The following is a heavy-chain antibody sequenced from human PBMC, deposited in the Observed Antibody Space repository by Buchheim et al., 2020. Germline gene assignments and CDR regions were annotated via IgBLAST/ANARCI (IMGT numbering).Heavy chain of an antibody. Sequence: EVQLLESGGGLVQPGGSLRLSCAASGFTFSSYAMSWVRQAQGKGLEWVSAISGRGGSTYYADSVKGRFTISRDNSKNTLYLQMNSLRAEDTAVYYCAKVLFVVVVAATPDVDYWGQGTL. J-gene: IGHJ4*02. CDR2: ISGRGGST. CDR3: AKVLFVVVVAATPDVDY. V-gene: IGHV3-23*01. CDR1: GFTFSSYA. D-gene: IGHD2-15*01.